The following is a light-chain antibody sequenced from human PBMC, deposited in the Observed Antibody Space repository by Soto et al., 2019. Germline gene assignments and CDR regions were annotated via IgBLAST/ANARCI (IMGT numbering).Light chain of an antibody. CDR1: GSDVGGYNS. CDR2: DVS. V-gene: IGLV2-14*01. CDR3: CSCTGDSTYV. J-gene: IGLJ6*01. Sequence: QSALIQPASVSGSPGQSITISCTGTGSDVGGYNSVSWYQQHPGKAPKLVICDVSDRPSGVSNRFSGSKSGNTASLTISGLHIEDEADYYCCSCTGDSTYVFGTGTQLTVL.